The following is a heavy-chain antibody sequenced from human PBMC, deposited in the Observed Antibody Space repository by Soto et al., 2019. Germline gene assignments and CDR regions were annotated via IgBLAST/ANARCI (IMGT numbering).Heavy chain of an antibody. V-gene: IGHV4-4*07. Sequence: PSETLSLTCTVSGGSISSYYWSWIRQPAGKGLEWIGRIYRSGDTAYYPSLQSRVSMSADTTKNQFALKVNSVAAADAAVYYCARGLAVFGVVHAHYYVMDVWGQGTTVTVSS. D-gene: IGHD3-3*01. CDR2: IYRSGDT. J-gene: IGHJ6*02. CDR3: ARGLAVFGVVHAHYYVMDV. CDR1: GGSISSYY.